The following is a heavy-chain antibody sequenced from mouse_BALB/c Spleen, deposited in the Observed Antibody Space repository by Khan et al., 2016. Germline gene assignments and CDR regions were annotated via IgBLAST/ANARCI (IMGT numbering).Heavy chain of an antibody. CDR2: INPYNAGT. Sequence: VQLQQSGPELVKPGASVKMSCKASGYTFTSYIIHWVKQKPGQGLEWIGYINPYNAGTKYSEKFKDKATLTSDRSSSIAYMELSRLTSNDSAFYYCPGVYYDSDFDYWGQGTTLTVSS. V-gene: IGHV1S136*01. CDR3: PGVYYDSDFDY. D-gene: IGHD2-4*01. CDR1: GYTFTSYI. J-gene: IGHJ2*01.